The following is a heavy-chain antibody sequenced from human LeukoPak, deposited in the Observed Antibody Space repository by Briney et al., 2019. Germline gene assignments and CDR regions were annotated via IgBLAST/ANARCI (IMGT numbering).Heavy chain of an antibody. CDR3: AKYRSTTAAGKDFDY. D-gene: IGHD6-25*01. Sequence: GGSLRLSCAASGFTFSSYAMSWVRQAPGKRLEWVSTISGSGSSTDYADSVKGRFTISRDNSKKTLYLQMNSLRAEDTAVYYCAKYRSTTAAGKDFDYWGQGTLVTVSS. CDR2: ISGSGSST. V-gene: IGHV3-23*01. J-gene: IGHJ4*01. CDR1: GFTFSSYA.